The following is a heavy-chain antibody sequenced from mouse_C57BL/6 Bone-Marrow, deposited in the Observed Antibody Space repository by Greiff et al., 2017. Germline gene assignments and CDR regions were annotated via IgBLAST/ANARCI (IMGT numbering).Heavy chain of an antibody. Sequence: EVKLMESGEGLVKPGGSLKLSCAASGFTFSSYAMSWVRQTPEKRLEWVAYISSGGDYSYYADTVKGRFTISRDNARNTLYLQMSSLKSEDTAMYYCTRVTDAMDYWGQGTSVTVSS. CDR2: ISSGGDYS. V-gene: IGHV5-9-1*02. D-gene: IGHD2-12*01. CDR1: GFTFSSYA. J-gene: IGHJ4*01. CDR3: TRVTDAMDY.